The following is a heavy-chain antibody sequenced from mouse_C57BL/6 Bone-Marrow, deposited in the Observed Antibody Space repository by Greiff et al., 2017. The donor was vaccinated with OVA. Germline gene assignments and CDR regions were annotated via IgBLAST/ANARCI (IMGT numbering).Heavy chain of an antibody. Sequence: VQLVESGPELVKPGASVKISCKASGYAFSSSWMNWVKQRPGKGLEWIGRIYPGDGDTNYNGKFKGKATLTADKSSSTAYMQLSSLTSEDSAVYFCARHPYYGSSYEAMDYWGQGTSVTVSS. J-gene: IGHJ4*01. CDR3: ARHPYYGSSYEAMDY. CDR1: GYAFSSSW. D-gene: IGHD1-1*01. V-gene: IGHV1-82*01. CDR2: IYPGDGDT.